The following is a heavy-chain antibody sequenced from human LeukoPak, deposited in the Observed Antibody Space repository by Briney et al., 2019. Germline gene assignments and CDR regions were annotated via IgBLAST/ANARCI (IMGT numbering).Heavy chain of an antibody. CDR2: IYTTGST. J-gene: IGHJ4*02. CDR1: GGSISSGSYY. D-gene: IGHD2-8*01. CDR3: ARAEWAFDY. Sequence: SQTLSLTCTVSGGSISSGSYYWSWIRQPAGKGLEWIGRIYTTGSTNYSPSLKSRVTVSVDTSKNQFSLQLTSVTAADTAVYYCARAEWAFDYWGQGTLVTVSS. V-gene: IGHV4-61*02.